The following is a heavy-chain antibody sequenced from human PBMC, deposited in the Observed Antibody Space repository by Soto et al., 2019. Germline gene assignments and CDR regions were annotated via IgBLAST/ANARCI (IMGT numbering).Heavy chain of an antibody. D-gene: IGHD4-17*01. J-gene: IGHJ6*02. Sequence: QVQLVESGGGVVQPGRSLRLSCAASGFTFSSYGMHWVRQAPGKGLEWVAVISYDGSNKYYADSVKGRFTISRDNSKNTLYLQMNSLRAEDTAVYYCAKSTVTSNYHVYYYYYGMDVWGQGTTVTVSS. V-gene: IGHV3-30*18. CDR1: GFTFSSYG. CDR2: ISYDGSNK. CDR3: AKSTVTSNYHVYYYYYGMDV.